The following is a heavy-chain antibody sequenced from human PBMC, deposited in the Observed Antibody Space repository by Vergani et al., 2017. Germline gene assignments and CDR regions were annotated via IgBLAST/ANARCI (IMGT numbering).Heavy chain of an antibody. D-gene: IGHD3-9*01. CDR2: INPSGGHT. CDR1: GYTFSNYY. CDR3: ARGDYGILTGYRY. Sequence: QVQVVQSGAEVKKSGASVKVSCKTSGYTFSNYYMHWVRQAPGQGLEWMGIINPSGGHTNYAQKFQGRVTMTRDTSTITVYMEMSSLRSEDTAIYSCARGDYGILTGYRYWGQGTLVTVSA. J-gene: IGHJ4*02. V-gene: IGHV1-46*03.